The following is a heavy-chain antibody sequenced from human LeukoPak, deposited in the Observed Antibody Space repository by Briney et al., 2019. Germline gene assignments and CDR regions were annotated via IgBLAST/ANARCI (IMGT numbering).Heavy chain of an antibody. V-gene: IGHV4-59*01. CDR3: ARGGIAAAALVHLDY. Sequence: SETLSLTCTVSGGYISSYYWSWIRQSPGKGLEWIGYIYYSGSTNCNPSLKSRVTISVDTFKNQFSLKLSSVTAADTAVYYCARGGIAAAALVHLDYWGQGTLVTVSS. CDR1: GGYISSYY. CDR2: IYYSGST. J-gene: IGHJ4*02. D-gene: IGHD6-13*01.